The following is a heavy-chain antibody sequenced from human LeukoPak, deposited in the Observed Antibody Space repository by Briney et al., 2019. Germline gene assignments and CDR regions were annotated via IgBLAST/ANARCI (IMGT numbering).Heavy chain of an antibody. CDR2: IVVGSGTT. V-gene: IGHV1-58*01. J-gene: IGHJ3*02. CDR1: GFTFTTSS. CDR3: AADLSGESDAFDI. Sequence: ASVKVSCTASGFTFTTSSVQWVRQARGQRLEWIGWIVVGSGTTNSAQKLQERVTINRDMSTSTAYMELSSLSSEDTAVYYCAADLSGESDAFDIWGQGTLVTVSS. D-gene: IGHD7-27*01.